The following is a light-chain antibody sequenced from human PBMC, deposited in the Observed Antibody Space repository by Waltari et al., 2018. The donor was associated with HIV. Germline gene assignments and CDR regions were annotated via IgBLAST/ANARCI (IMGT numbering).Light chain of an antibody. CDR1: NIESKS. Sequence: SYELTQPHSVSVAPGQTAMITCGGNNIESKSVQWYQQKPGQAPVLVIYFDLDRPSGIPERFSGSGTGNTATLTISRVGAGDEADYYCQVWDRSSAQVIFGGGTKLAVL. CDR3: QVWDRSSAQVI. CDR2: FDL. J-gene: IGLJ2*01. V-gene: IGLV3-21*04.